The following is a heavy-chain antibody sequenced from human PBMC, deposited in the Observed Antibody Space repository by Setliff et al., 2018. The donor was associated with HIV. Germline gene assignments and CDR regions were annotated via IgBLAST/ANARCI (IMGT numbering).Heavy chain of an antibody. CDR2: IFHSGST. D-gene: IGHD3-22*01. J-gene: IGHJ4*02. CDR1: GYSISRGYY. CDR3: ARHYGIYDSSEGYFDN. Sequence: KPSETLSLTCAVSGYSISRGYYWGWIRQPPGKGLEWIGSIFHSGSTYYNPSLKSRVTISVDTSKNQFSLKLSSVTAADSAVYYCARHYGIYDSSEGYFDNWGQGTLVTVSS. V-gene: IGHV4-38-2*01.